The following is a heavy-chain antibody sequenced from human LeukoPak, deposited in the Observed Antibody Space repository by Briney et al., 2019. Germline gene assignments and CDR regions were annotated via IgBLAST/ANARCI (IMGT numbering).Heavy chain of an antibody. CDR1: GYTFTGYY. J-gene: IGHJ4*02. V-gene: IGHV1-2*04. D-gene: IGHD3-22*01. CDR2: INPNSGGT. Sequence: ASVKVSCKASGYTFTGYYMHWVRQAPGQGLEWMGWINPNSGGTNYAQKFQGWVTMTRDTSISTAYMELSRLRSDDTAVYYCARDLPDLTYSYDSDGLDYWGQGTLVTVSS. CDR3: ARDLPDLTYSYDSDGLDY.